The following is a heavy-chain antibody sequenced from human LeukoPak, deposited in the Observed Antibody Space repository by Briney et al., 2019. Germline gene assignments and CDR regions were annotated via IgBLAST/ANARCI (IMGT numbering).Heavy chain of an antibody. V-gene: IGHV4-38-2*02. Sequence: SETLSLTCTVSGYSISSGYYWGWIRQPPGKGLEWIGNIYPTGSTYYNPSLKSRVTISVDTSKNQFSLKVSSVSAADTAVYYCARVADYYESSGYYDYWGQGTLVTVSS. CDR3: ARVADYYESSGYYDY. J-gene: IGHJ4*02. CDR1: GYSISSGYY. D-gene: IGHD3-22*01. CDR2: IYPTGST.